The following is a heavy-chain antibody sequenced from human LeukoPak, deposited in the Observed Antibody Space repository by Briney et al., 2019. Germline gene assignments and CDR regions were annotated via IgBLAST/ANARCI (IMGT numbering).Heavy chain of an antibody. Sequence: SETLSLTCTVSGGSIGSYYWSWIRQPPGKGLEWIGSIYYSGSTYYNPSLKSRVTISIDTSKNQFSLKLSSVTAADTAVYYCARRYYNILTGLAGDDYWGQGTLVTVSS. J-gene: IGHJ4*02. CDR2: IYYSGST. D-gene: IGHD3-9*01. V-gene: IGHV4-39*01. CDR3: ARRYYNILTGLAGDDY. CDR1: GGSIGSYY.